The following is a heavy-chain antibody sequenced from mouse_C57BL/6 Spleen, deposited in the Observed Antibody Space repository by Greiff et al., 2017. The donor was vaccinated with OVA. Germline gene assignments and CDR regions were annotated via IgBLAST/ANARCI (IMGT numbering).Heavy chain of an antibody. CDR2: ISYDGSN. CDR1: GYSITSGYY. V-gene: IGHV3-6*01. J-gene: IGHJ2*01. Sequence: EVQLQQSGPGLVKPSQSLSLTCSVTGYSITSGYYWNWIRQFPGNKLEWMGYISYDGSNNYNPSLKNRISITRDTSKHQFFLKLNSVTTEDTATYYCARDLWDSYYFDYWGQGTTLTVSS. CDR3: ARDLWDSYYFDY. D-gene: IGHD4-1*01.